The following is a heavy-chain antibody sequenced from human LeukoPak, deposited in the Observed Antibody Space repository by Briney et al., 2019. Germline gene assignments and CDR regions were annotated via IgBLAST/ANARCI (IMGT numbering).Heavy chain of an antibody. CDR3: ARVRWFGELY. J-gene: IGHJ4*02. CDR1: GSTAISNS. CDR2: IYSGGST. Sequence: GGSLRPSCAPLGSTAISNSMSWVPQAPGKGLEGVSVIYSGGSTYYAASVKGRFTISRDNSKNTLYLQMNSLRAEDTAVYYCARVRWFGELYWGQGTLVTVSS. V-gene: IGHV3-66*02. D-gene: IGHD3-10*01.